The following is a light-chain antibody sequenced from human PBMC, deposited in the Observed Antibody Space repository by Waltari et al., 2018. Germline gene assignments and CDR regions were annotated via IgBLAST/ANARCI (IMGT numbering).Light chain of an antibody. Sequence: EIVLTQSPGTLSLSPGERATLSCRASQSVSSSYLAWYQQKPGQAPRLLIYGASSRATGIPDRFSGSGSGTDFTLTISRLEPEDFAVYYCQQYGSLPYSFGQGTKQEIK. CDR2: GAS. J-gene: IGKJ2*03. V-gene: IGKV3-20*01. CDR3: QQYGSLPYS. CDR1: QSVSSSY.